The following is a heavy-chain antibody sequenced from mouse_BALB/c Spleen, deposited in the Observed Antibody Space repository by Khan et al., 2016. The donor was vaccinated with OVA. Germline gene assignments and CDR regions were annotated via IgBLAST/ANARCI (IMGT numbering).Heavy chain of an antibody. J-gene: IGHJ2*01. CDR2: IWAGGST. CDR3: ARNREPDYFDY. Sequence: QVQLKESGPGLVAPSQSLSITCTVTGFSLISYAIHWIRQPPGKGLEWLGVIWAGGSTNYNSALMSRLSISKDNSKSQVFLKMNSLQTHDTAIYXCARNREPDYFDYWGQGTTLTVSS. V-gene: IGHV2-9*02. CDR1: GFSLISYA.